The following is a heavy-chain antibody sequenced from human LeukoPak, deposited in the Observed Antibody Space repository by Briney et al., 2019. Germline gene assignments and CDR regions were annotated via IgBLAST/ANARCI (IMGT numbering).Heavy chain of an antibody. D-gene: IGHD6-19*01. CDR2: IIPIFGTA. CDR3: ASGAVAGPYYYYYMDV. J-gene: IGHJ6*03. Sequence: SVKVSCKASGGTFSSYAISWVRQAPGQGLEWMGGIIPIFGTANYAQKFQGRVTITADESTSTAYMELSSLRSEDTAVYYCASGAVAGPYYYYYMDVWGKGTTVTISS. CDR1: GGTFSSYA. V-gene: IGHV1-69*13.